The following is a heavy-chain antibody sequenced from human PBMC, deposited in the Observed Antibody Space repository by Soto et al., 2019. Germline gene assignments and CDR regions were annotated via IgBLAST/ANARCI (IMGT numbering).Heavy chain of an antibody. J-gene: IGHJ2*01. Sequence: EVQLLESGGGLVQPGGSLRLSCAASGFTFSSYAMNWVRQAPGKGLEWVSVISGSGGSTYYADSVKGRFTISGANSKNTLYMQMNSLRAEDTAVYYCAKVTVGWYFGLWGRGTLVTVSS. CDR1: GFTFSSYA. V-gene: IGHV3-23*01. CDR2: ISGSGGST. D-gene: IGHD4-17*01. CDR3: AKVTVGWYFGL.